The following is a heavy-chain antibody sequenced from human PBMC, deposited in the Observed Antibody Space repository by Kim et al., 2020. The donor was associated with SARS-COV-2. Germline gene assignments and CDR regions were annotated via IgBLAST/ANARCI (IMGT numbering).Heavy chain of an antibody. CDR1: GFTFSSYA. V-gene: IGHV3-23*01. D-gene: IGHD6-19*01. J-gene: IGHJ6*03. CDR3: AKGGTWLVPTYYYMDV. Sequence: GGSLRLSCAASGFTFSSYAMSWVRQAPGKGLEWVSAISGSGGSTYYADSVKGRFTISRDNSKNTLYLQMNSLRAEDTAVYYCAKGGTWLVPTYYYMDVWGKGTTVTVSS. CDR2: ISGSGGST.